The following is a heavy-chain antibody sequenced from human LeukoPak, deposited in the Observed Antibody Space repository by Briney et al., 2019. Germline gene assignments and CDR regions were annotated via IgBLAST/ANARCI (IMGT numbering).Heavy chain of an antibody. D-gene: IGHD3-10*01. CDR3: ARQYYYGSGTEI. V-gene: IGHV3-23*01. CDR1: GFTFSSYA. J-gene: IGHJ4*02. Sequence: GRSLRLSCAASGFTFSSYAMSWVRQAPGKGLEWVSAISGSGGSTNYADSVKGRFTISRDNSKNTLYLQMNSLRAEDTAVYYCARQYYYGSGTEIWGQGTLVTVSS. CDR2: ISGSGGST.